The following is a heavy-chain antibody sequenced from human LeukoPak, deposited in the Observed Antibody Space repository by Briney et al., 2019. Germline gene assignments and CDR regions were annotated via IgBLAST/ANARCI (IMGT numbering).Heavy chain of an antibody. J-gene: IGHJ4*02. V-gene: IGHV4-34*01. CDR2: INHSGST. CDR1: GGSFSGYY. D-gene: IGHD3-22*01. Sequence: SETLSLTCAVYGGSFSGYYWSWIRLPPGKGLEWIGEINHSGSTNYNPSLKSRVTISVDTSKNQFSLKLSSVTAADTAVYYCATEIQNYYDSSGHWGQGTLVTVSS. CDR3: ATEIQNYYDSSGH.